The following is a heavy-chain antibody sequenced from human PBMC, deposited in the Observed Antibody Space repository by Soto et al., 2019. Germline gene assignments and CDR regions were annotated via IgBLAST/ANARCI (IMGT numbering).Heavy chain of an antibody. CDR3: TSVSWLDHFDS. D-gene: IGHD6-19*01. Sequence: EVQLVESGGGLVQPGGSLKLSCAASGFTFSGSAMHWVRQASGKGLEWVGRIRSKANSYATAYAASVKGRFTISRDDSKNTAYLQMNSLKTEDTAVYYCTSVSWLDHFDSWGQGTLVTVSS. CDR2: IRSKANSYAT. J-gene: IGHJ4*02. CDR1: GFTFSGSA. V-gene: IGHV3-73*01.